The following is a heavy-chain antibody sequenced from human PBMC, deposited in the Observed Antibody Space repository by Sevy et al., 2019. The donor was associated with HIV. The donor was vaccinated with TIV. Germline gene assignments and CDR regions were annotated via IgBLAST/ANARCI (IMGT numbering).Heavy chain of an antibody. J-gene: IGHJ6*02. CDR2: IYYSGTT. D-gene: IGHD3-3*01. V-gene: IGHV4-59*01. CDR1: GDSISTYY. Sequence: SETLSLTCTVSGDSISTYYWSWIRQPPGKGLECIGYIYYSGTTNYNPSLKSRVTISVDRSKNQFSLKLTSVTAADTGVYYCARAWSAYYYAMDVWGQGTTVTVSS. CDR3: ARAWSAYYYAMDV.